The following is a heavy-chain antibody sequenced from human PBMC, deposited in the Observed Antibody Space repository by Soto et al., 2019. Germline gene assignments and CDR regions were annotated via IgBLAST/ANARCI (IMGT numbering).Heavy chain of an antibody. CDR1: GFTFTSSA. V-gene: IGHV1-58*02. CDR3: AADLDYYDSSGYLRY. J-gene: IGHJ4*02. D-gene: IGHD3-22*01. CDR2: IVVGSGNT. Sequence: SVKVSCKASGFTFTSSAMQWVRQARGQRLEWIGWIVVGSGNTNYAQKFQERVTITRDMSTSTAYMELSSLRSEDTAVYYCAADLDYYDSSGYLRYWGQGTLVTVSS.